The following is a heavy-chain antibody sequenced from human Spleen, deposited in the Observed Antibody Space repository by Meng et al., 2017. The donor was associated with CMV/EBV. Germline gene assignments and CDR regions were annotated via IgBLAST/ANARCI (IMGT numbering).Heavy chain of an antibody. CDR2: ISQDGSSE. Sequence: GESLKIYCIASRFTFGTYDIHWVRQAPGKGLEWVAIISQDGSSEHFADSVKGRFTISRDNAKNSLYLQMTSLRADDTAVYYCARDYYASGSFDYWGQGTLVTVSS. CDR1: RFTFGTYD. V-gene: IGHV3-30-3*01. CDR3: ARDYYASGSFDY. J-gene: IGHJ4*02. D-gene: IGHD3-10*01.